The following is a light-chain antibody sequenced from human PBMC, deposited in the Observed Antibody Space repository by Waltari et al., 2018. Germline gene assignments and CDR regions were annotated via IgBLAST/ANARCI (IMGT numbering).Light chain of an antibody. CDR3: QQYFRIPFT. Sequence: DIQMTQSPSSLSGSIGDRVTITCRASQAISHSLAWYQEKPGKVPKLLIYASSRLESGVPSRFSGSGSGTGYNLTISSLQAEDFATYYCQQYFRIPFTFGGGTKVDIK. V-gene: IGKV1-NL1*01. CDR1: QAISHS. J-gene: IGKJ4*01. CDR2: ASS.